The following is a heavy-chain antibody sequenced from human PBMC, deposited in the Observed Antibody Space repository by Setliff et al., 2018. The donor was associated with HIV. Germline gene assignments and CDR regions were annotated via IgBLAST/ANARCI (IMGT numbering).Heavy chain of an antibody. CDR1: GASISSDNYY. D-gene: IGHD6-19*01. V-gene: IGHV4-61*09. J-gene: IGHJ4*02. Sequence: PSETLSLTCTVSGASISSDNYYWSWIRQPAGKRLEWIGHIYTSGNTNYNPSLKSRITISVDTFNNQFSLKLTSVTAADTAVYYCATCSSSACHVYDYWGQGTLVTVSS. CDR2: IYTSGNT. CDR3: ATCSSSACHVYDY.